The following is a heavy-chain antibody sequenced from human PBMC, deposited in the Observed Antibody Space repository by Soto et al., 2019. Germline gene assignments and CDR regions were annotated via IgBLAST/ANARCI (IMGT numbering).Heavy chain of an antibody. J-gene: IGHJ4*02. Sequence: QVQLVQSGAEVKEPGSSVKVSCKASGDTFSNYATTWVRQAPGQGLEWMGAIIPIFGTTNYAQKFQGRVTITADESTSTAYMELSSLRSDDTAVYYCARVFPHEWVEPGAVRGYFDTWGQGTLVTVSS. V-gene: IGHV1-69*01. CDR3: ARVFPHEWVEPGAVRGYFDT. CDR2: IIPIFGTT. CDR1: GDTFSNYA. D-gene: IGHD3-10*01.